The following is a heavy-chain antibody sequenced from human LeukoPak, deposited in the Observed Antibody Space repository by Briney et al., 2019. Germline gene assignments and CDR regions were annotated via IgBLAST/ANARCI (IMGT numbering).Heavy chain of an antibody. J-gene: IGHJ4*02. CDR1: GFTFSRYG. D-gene: IGHD6-19*01. V-gene: IGHV3-33*05. CDR2: ILNDGSSK. Sequence: PGGSLRLSCAVSGFTFSRYGMHWVRQAPGKGLEWVGVILNDGSSKYYADSVKGRFTISRDNSKNTLYLQMNSLRAEDTAVYYRARDKSRGWPFDYWGQGTLVAVSS. CDR3: ARDKSRGWPFDY.